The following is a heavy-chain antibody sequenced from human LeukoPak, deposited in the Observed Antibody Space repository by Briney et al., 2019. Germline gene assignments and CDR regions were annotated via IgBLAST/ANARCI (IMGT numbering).Heavy chain of an antibody. Sequence: GGSLRLSCSASGFPFSSCAIHWVRQAPGKGLEYVSCISSNGGDTYYADSVKGRFTISRDNSKNTLYLQMSSLRAEDTAVYYCVKSGTYSRDAFDIWGQGTMVTVSS. J-gene: IGHJ3*02. CDR3: VKSGTYSRDAFDI. V-gene: IGHV3-64D*09. CDR1: GFPFSSCA. D-gene: IGHD1-26*01. CDR2: ISSNGGDT.